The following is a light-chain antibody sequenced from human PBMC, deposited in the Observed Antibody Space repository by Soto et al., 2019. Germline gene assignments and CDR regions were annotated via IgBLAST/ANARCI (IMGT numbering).Light chain of an antibody. CDR3: QQLNSYPLT. Sequence: IQLTQSPSSLSASVGDRVTITCRASQGISSYLAWYQQKSGKAPKLLIYAASTLQSGVPSRFSASGSGTDFTLTISSLQPKDFETYYCQQLNSYPLTFGGGTKVEIK. J-gene: IGKJ4*01. V-gene: IGKV1-9*01. CDR1: QGISSY. CDR2: AAS.